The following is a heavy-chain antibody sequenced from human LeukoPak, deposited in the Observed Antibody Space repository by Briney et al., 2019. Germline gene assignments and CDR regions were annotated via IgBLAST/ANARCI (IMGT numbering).Heavy chain of an antibody. CDR2: INHSGST. D-gene: IGHD3-10*01. Sequence: SETLSLTCAVYGGSFSGYYWSWIRQPPGKGLEWIGEINHSGSTNYNPSLKSRVTISVDTSENQFSLKLSSVTAADTAVYYCARVGYGSGSYFVRSLFDYWGQGTLVTVSS. J-gene: IGHJ4*02. CDR1: GGSFSGYY. V-gene: IGHV4-34*01. CDR3: ARVGYGSGSYFVRSLFDY.